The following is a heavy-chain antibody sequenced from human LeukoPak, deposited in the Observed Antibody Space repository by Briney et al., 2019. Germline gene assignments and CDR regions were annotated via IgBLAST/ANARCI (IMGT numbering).Heavy chain of an antibody. J-gene: IGHJ4*02. CDR3: AREGSSWYHYFDY. V-gene: IGHV3-7*01. CDR2: IKQDGSEK. CDR1: GFTFSSYW. D-gene: IGHD6-13*01. Sequence: PGGSLRLSCAASGFTFSSYWMSWVRQAPGKGLEWVANIKQDGSEKYYVDSVKGRFTISRDNAKNSLYLQMNSLRAEDTAVYYCAREGSSWYHYFDYWGQGTLVTVSS.